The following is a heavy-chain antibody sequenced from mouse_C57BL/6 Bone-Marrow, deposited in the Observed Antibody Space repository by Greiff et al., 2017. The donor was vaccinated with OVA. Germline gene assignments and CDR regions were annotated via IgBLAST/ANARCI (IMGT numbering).Heavy chain of an antibody. CDR3: ARWDDYHWYFDV. J-gene: IGHJ1*03. Sequence: QVQLQQPGAELVKPGASVKMSCKASGYTFTSYWITWVKQSPGQGLEWIGDIYPGSGSTNYNEKFKSKATLTVDTSSSTAYMQLSSLTSEDSAVYYCARWDDYHWYFDVWGTGTTVTVSS. V-gene: IGHV1-55*01. CDR2: IYPGSGST. CDR1: GYTFTSYW. D-gene: IGHD2-4*01.